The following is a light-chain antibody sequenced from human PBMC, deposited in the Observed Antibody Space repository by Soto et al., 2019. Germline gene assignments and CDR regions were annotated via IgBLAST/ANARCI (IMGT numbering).Light chain of an antibody. CDR1: SSDVGGYNY. CDR2: DVS. Sequence: QSALTQPASVSGSPGQSITISCTGTSSDVGGYNYVSWYQQHPGKAPKLMIYDVSNRPSGVSNRFSGSKSGNTASLTISGLQAEEEADYYCSSYTSSSTLYGFGTGTKVTVL. V-gene: IGLV2-14*01. CDR3: SSYTSSSTLYG. J-gene: IGLJ1*01.